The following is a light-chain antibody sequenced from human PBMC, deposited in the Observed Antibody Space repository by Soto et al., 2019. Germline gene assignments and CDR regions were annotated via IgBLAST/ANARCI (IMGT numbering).Light chain of an antibody. V-gene: IGLV2-14*01. CDR2: EVS. CDR3: SSYTSSHTVT. CDR1: TSDVGGYNY. J-gene: IGLJ2*01. Sequence: QSALTQPASVSGSPGQSITISCTGTTSDVGGYNYVSWYQHHPGKAPKLMIYEVSNRPSGVSNRFSGSKSGSTASLTISGLQAEDEADYYCSSYTSSHTVTFGGGTKVTVL.